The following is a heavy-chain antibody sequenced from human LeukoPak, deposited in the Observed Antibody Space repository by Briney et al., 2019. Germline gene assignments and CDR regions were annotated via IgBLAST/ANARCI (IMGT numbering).Heavy chain of an antibody. V-gene: IGHV1-69*04. Sequence: ASVKVSCKASGGTFSSYAISWVRQAPGQGLEWMGRIIPILGIANYAQKFQGRVTITADKSTSTAYMELSSLRSEDTAVYYCAKDKIGARALRSPLYFDYWGQGTLVTVSS. D-gene: IGHD5/OR15-5a*01. J-gene: IGHJ4*02. CDR2: IIPILGIA. CDR3: AKDKIGARALRSPLYFDY. CDR1: GGTFSSYA.